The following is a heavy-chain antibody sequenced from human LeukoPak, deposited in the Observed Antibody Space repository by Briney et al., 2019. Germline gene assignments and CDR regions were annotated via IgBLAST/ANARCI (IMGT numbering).Heavy chain of an antibody. J-gene: IGHJ4*02. Sequence: QPGGSLRLSCAASGFTVSSNYMSWVRQAPGKGLEWVSVLYSGGSIFYADSVKGRFTISRDISKNMLYLQMNSLRADDTAVYYCARGAISSWYEDWGQGTLVTVSS. D-gene: IGHD6-13*01. V-gene: IGHV3-66*01. CDR1: GFTVSSNY. CDR3: ARGAISSWYED. CDR2: LYSGGSI.